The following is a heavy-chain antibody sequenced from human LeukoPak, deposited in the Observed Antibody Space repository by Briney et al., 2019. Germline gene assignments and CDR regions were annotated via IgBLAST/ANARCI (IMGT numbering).Heavy chain of an antibody. CDR3: ARGMIWFDP. CDR1: GGSISRHY. CDR2: IYYSGST. D-gene: IGHD3-16*01. Sequence: SETLSLTCTVSGGSISRHYWSWIRQPPGKGLEWIGYIYYSGSTNYNPSLKSRVTISVDTSKNQFSLKLSSVTAADTAVYYCARGMIWFDPWGQGTLVTVSS. V-gene: IGHV4-59*11. J-gene: IGHJ5*02.